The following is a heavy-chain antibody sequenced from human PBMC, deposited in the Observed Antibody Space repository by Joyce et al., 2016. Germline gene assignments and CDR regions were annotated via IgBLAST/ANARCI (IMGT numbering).Heavy chain of an antibody. CDR2: ISNDGKNK. V-gene: IGHV3-30*18. CDR1: GFTFSSYG. Sequence: QAQLVESAGGVVQSGGSLRLFCAVSGFTFSSYGMHWVRQAPGKGLKWVAVISNDGKNKNYAVSVKGRFTVSRDNSKKILSLQMNSLRPEDTAVYYCAKDRETSAILDFWGQGTPVTVSS. D-gene: IGHD2-15*01. CDR3: AKDRETSAILDF. J-gene: IGHJ4*02.